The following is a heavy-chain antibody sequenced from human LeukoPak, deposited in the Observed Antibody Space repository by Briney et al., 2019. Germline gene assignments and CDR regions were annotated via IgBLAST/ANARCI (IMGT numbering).Heavy chain of an antibody. D-gene: IGHD3-3*01. V-gene: IGHV4-34*01. CDR2: INHSGST. CDR1: GGSFSGYY. J-gene: IGHJ5*02. CDR3: ARGLTHYDFWSGYSPGNWFDP. Sequence: PSETLSLACAVYGGSFSGYYWSWIRQPPGNGLEWIGEINHSGSTNYNPSLKSRVTISVDTSKNQFSLKLSSVTAADTAVYYCARGLTHYDFWSGYSPGNWFDPWGQGTLVTVSS.